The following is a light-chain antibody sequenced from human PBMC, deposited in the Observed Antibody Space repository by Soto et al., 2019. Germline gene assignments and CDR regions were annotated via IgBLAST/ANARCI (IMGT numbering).Light chain of an antibody. Sequence: QSALTQPASVSGSPGQSITIACTGTSSDVGGYNYVSWYQQHPGKAPKVMIYEVSHRPSGVSDRFSGSKSGNTASLTISGLQAEDEADYYCATWDDDLYTPIIGGGTKLTVL. J-gene: IGLJ2*01. CDR2: EVS. CDR1: SSDVGGYNY. CDR3: ATWDDDLYTPI. V-gene: IGLV2-14*01.